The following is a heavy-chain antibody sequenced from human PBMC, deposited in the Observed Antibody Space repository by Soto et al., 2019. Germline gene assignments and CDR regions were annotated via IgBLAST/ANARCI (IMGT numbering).Heavy chain of an antibody. D-gene: IGHD3-9*01. CDR2: IYYIGST. V-gene: IGHV4-59*01. Sequence: SETLSLTCTVSGGPISSYYRSWIRQPPGTGLEWIGYIYYIGSTSYNPSFKSRATTSVDTSKSQFSLKLSSVTAADTAVYYCARGGPGTGYYFDSWGQGTLVTVSS. J-gene: IGHJ4*02. CDR3: ARGGPGTGYYFDS. CDR1: GGPISSYY.